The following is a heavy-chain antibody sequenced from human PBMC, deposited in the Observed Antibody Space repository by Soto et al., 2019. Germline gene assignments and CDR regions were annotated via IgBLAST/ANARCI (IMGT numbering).Heavy chain of an antibody. J-gene: IGHJ6*03. CDR3: ATPPSTAPRNYYYYMDV. D-gene: IGHD5-18*01. CDR1: GYTFTSYD. CDR2: MNPNSGNT. V-gene: IGHV1-8*01. Sequence: ASVKVSCKASGYTFTSYDINWVRQATGQGPEWMGWMNPNSGNTGYAQKFQGRVTMTRNTSISTAYMELSSLRSEDTAVYYCATPPSTAPRNYYYYMDVWGKGTTVTVSS.